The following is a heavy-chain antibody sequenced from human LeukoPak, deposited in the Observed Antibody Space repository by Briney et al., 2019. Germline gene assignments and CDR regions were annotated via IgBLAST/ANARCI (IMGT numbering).Heavy chain of an antibody. J-gene: IGHJ4*02. D-gene: IGHD5/OR15-5a*01. CDR2: INHSGST. CDR1: GGSFSGYY. CDR3: ARVGPDIVSKTRRDYYFDY. V-gene: IGHV4-34*01. Sequence: PSETLSLTCAVYGGSFSGYYCGWIRQPPRKRLEWLGEINHSGSTNYNPSHKSRVTISVDTSKNQFSLKLSSVTAADTAVYYCARVGPDIVSKTRRDYYFDYWGQGTLVTVSS.